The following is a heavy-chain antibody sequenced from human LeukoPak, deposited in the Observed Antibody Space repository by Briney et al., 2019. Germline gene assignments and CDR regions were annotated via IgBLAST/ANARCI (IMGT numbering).Heavy chain of an antibody. CDR3: ARDGGIVGAAYFDY. CDR1: GYTFTGYY. D-gene: IGHD1-26*01. J-gene: IGHJ4*02. CDR2: INPNSGGT. Sequence: ASVKVSCKASGYTFTGYYMHWVRQAPGQVLEWMGWINPNSGGTNYAQKFQGRVTMTRDTSISTAYMELSRLRSDDTAVYYCARDGGIVGAAYFDYWGQGTLVTVSS. V-gene: IGHV1-2*02.